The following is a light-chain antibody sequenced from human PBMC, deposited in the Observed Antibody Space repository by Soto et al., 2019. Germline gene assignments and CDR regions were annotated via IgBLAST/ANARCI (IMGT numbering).Light chain of an antibody. CDR2: GAS. CDR3: QQYESSPTFT. Sequence: EVVLTQSPGTLSSSPGESATLSCRASQSVRSGYLAWYQQKPGQAPRLLIYGASYRATGIPDRFSGSGSGTDFTLTISRLEPEDFAVYYCQQYESSPTFTFGPGTRVDIK. V-gene: IGKV3-20*01. CDR1: QSVRSGY. J-gene: IGKJ3*01.